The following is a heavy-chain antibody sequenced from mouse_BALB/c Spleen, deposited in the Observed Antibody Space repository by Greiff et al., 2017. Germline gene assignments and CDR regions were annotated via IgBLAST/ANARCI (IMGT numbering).Heavy chain of an antibody. Sequence: EVKLVESGPGLVKPSQSLSLTCTVTGFSITSDYAWNWIRQFPGNKLEWMGYISYSGSTSYNPSLKSRISITRDTSKNQFFLQLNSVTTEDTATYYCARSSSGYLSWFAYWGQGTLVTVSA. CDR2: ISYSGST. J-gene: IGHJ3*01. D-gene: IGHD3-1*01. CDR1: GFSITSDYA. CDR3: ARSSSGYLSWFAY. V-gene: IGHV3-2*02.